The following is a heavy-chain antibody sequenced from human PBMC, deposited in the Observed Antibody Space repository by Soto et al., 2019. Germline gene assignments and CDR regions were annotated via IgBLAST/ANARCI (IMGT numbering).Heavy chain of an antibody. Sequence: SETLSLTCTVSGGSISSGGYYWSWIRQHPGKGLEWIGYIYYSGSTYYNPSLKSRVTISVDTSKNQFSLKLSSVTAADTAVYYCARVVGWFGELRWFDYWGQGTLVTVSS. V-gene: IGHV4-31*03. CDR1: GGSISSGGYY. D-gene: IGHD3-10*01. CDR3: ARVVGWFGELRWFDY. J-gene: IGHJ4*02. CDR2: IYYSGST.